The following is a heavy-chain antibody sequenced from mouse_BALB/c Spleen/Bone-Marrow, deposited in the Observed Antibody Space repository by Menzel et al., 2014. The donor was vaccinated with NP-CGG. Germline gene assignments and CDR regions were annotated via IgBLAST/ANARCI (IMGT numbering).Heavy chain of an antibody. Sequence: EVNLVESGGGLVQPGGSLKLSCVVSGITFRSNTMSWIRQTPEERLEWVAYITDDGGSTYYPDIVKGRFTISRDNAKNTLYLQMSSLKSEDTAMYYCSRHVGNPYAMDYWGQGTSVTISS. V-gene: IGHV5-12-2*01. J-gene: IGHJ4*01. CDR3: SRHVGNPYAMDY. CDR1: GITFRSNT. D-gene: IGHD3-1*01. CDR2: ITDDGGST.